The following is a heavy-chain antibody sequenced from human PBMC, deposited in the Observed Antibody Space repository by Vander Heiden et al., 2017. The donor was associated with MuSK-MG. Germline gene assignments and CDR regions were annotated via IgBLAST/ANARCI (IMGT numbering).Heavy chain of an antibody. CDR2: ISNDGTNK. CDR3: AKDMYYASSAYFDY. V-gene: IGHV3-30*18. CDR1: GFPFSSYG. Sequence: QVQLVESGGGVVQPGRSLRLSCAASGFPFSSYGIHWVRQAPGKGLEWVAAISNDGTNKYYADSVKGRFTISRDNSKNTLYLQMNSMRAEDAAVYYCAKDMYYASSAYFDYWGQGTLVTVSS. D-gene: IGHD3-22*01. J-gene: IGHJ4*02.